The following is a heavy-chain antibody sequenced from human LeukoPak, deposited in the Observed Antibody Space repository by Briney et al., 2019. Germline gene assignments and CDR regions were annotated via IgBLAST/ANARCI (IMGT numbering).Heavy chain of an antibody. Sequence: PGGSLRLSCAASGFTFSSYWMSWVRQAPGKGLEWVANIKQDGSEKYCVDSVKGRFTISRDNAKNSLYLQMNSLRAEDTAVYYCARDVRMSWSGDWLLTHFDYWGQGTLVTVSS. V-gene: IGHV3-7*01. D-gene: IGHD3/OR15-3a*01. J-gene: IGHJ4*02. CDR1: GFTFSSYW. CDR3: ARDVRMSWSGDWLLTHFDY. CDR2: IKQDGSEK.